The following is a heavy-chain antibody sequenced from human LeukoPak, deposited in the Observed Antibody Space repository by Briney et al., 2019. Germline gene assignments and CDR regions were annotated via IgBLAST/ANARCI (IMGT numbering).Heavy chain of an antibody. Sequence: PGGSLRLSCAASGFTFDDYAMHWVRHAPGKGLEWVSSIRLGGGLTHSADPVKGRFIISRDMNTLFLQMNNLRPEDTAMYYCARKIAMVRGPLIKGYFDLWGRGTLVSVSS. CDR2: IRLGGGLT. V-gene: IGHV3-23*01. D-gene: IGHD3-10*01. J-gene: IGHJ2*01. CDR3: ARKIAMVRGPLIKGYFDL. CDR1: GFTFDDYA.